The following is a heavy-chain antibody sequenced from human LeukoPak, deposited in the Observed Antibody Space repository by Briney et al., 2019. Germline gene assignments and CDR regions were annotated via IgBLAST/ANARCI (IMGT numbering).Heavy chain of an antibody. V-gene: IGHV3-21*01. J-gene: IGHJ4*02. Sequence: GGSLRLSCAASGFTLSSYSMNWVRQAPGKGLEWVSSISSSSSYIYYADSVKGRFTISRDNAKNSLYLQMNSLRAEDTAVYYCAREDLAVAGVKSLYYFDYWGQGTLVTVSS. CDR2: ISSSSSYI. CDR3: AREDLAVAGVKSLYYFDY. D-gene: IGHD6-19*01. CDR1: GFTLSSYS.